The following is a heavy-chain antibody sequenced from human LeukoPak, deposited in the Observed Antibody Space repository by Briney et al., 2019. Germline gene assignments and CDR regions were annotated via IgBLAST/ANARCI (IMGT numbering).Heavy chain of an antibody. D-gene: IGHD3-22*01. CDR1: GFTFSSYA. V-gene: IGHV3-23*01. CDR3: AKVHYYDSSGYYWEDY. J-gene: IGHJ4*02. Sequence: PGGSLRLSCAASGFTFSSYAMSWVRQAPGEGLEWVSAISGSGGSTYYADSVKGRFTISRDNPKNTLYLQMNSLRAEDTAVYYCAKVHYYDSSGYYWEDYWGQGTLVTVSS. CDR2: ISGSGGST.